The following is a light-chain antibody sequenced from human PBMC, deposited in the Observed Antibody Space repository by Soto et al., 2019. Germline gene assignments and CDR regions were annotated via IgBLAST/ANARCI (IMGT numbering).Light chain of an antibody. V-gene: IGKV1-6*01. Sequence: AIQVTQSPSSLSAPAGDRVTISCRASQGIGNDLGWYQQKPGKAPKLLIYEASTLQTGVASRFSGSGSGTDFTLTISSLQPEDFATYYCLQDYVYPWTFGQGTKVEVK. CDR1: QGIGND. J-gene: IGKJ1*01. CDR2: EAS. CDR3: LQDYVYPWT.